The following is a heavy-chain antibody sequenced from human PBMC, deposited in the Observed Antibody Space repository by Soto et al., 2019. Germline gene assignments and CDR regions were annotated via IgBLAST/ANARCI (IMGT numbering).Heavy chain of an antibody. D-gene: IGHD5-12*01. Sequence: EVQLVESGGGLVQPGGSLRLSCAASGFTFSSYWMHWVRQVPGKGLVWVSRINSDGSTTRYADSVKGRFTSSRDNAMNTLYLQMNSLRAEDTAVYYCARDTMATDPFDYWGQGTLVTVSS. CDR3: ARDTMATDPFDY. J-gene: IGHJ4*02. CDR2: INSDGSTT. CDR1: GFTFSSYW. V-gene: IGHV3-74*01.